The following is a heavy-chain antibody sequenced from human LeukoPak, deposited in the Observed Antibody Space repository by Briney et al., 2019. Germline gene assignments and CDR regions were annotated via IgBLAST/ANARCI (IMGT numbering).Heavy chain of an antibody. V-gene: IGHV4-39*01. J-gene: IGHJ4*02. CDR2: IYYSGST. Sequence: SATLSLTCTVSGGSISSSSYYWGWIRQPPGNGLEWIGSIYYSGSTYYNPSLKSRVTISVDTSKNQFSLKLRFVTAADTAVYYCARHSYDYVWGSYRSGYYFDYWGQGTLVTVSS. D-gene: IGHD3-16*02. CDR1: GGSISSSSYY. CDR3: ARHSYDYVWGSYRSGYYFDY.